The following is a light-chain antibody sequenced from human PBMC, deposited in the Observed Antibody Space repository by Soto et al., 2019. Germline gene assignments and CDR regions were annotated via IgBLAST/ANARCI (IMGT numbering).Light chain of an antibody. J-gene: IGKJ1*01. V-gene: IGKV3D-20*02. CDR1: QSVSSSY. CDR3: QQRSNWPRT. CDR2: DAS. Sequence: EIVLTQSPGTLSLSPGESATLSCRASQSVSSSYLAWYQQKPGQAPRLLISDASTRATGIPARFSGSGSGTDFTLTISSLEPEDFAVYYCQQRSNWPRTFGQGTKV.